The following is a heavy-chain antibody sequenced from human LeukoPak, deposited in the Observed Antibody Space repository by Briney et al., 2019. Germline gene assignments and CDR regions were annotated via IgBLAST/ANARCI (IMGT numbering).Heavy chain of an antibody. CDR1: GGSISSYY. D-gene: IGHD1-1*01. CDR3: ARDNWRLRYFDD. Sequence: PSETLSLTCTVSGGSISSYYWSWIRQPAGKGLEWIGRIYTSGSTHYNPSLKSRVTMSVDTSKTPFSLKRSPVTAAHTAVYYAARDNWRLRYFDDWGQGTLVTVSS. V-gene: IGHV4-4*07. J-gene: IGHJ4*02. CDR2: IYTSGST.